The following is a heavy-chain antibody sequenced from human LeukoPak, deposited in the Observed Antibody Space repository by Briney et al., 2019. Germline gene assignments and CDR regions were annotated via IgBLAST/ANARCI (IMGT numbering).Heavy chain of an antibody. CDR3: AKGGSSSSSLYYYYMDV. CDR2: IRFDANNK. D-gene: IGHD6-6*01. J-gene: IGHJ6*03. Sequence: GGSLRLSCAASGFTFSSYGMHWVRQAPGKGLEWVAFIRFDANNKYYADSVKGRFTISRDNSKNTLFVQMNSLRAEDTAVYYCAKGGSSSSSLYYYYMDVWGKGTTVTVSS. V-gene: IGHV3-30*02. CDR1: GFTFSSYG.